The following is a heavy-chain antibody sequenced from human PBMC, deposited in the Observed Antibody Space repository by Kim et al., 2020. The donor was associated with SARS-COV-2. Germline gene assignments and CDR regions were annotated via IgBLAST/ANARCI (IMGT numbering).Heavy chain of an antibody. Sequence: GRSMAYADSVRGRFTSSRDNAKNPLYLQVNSLRVEDTAVYYCARQNYYMDVWGQGTTVTVSS. V-gene: IGHV3-74*01. CDR2: GRSM. J-gene: IGHJ6*02. CDR3: ARQNYYMDV.